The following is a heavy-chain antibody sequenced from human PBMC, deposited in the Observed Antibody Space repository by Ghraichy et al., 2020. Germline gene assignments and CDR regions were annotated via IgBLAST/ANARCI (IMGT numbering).Heavy chain of an antibody. CDR3: ARRGTDYYGSGIYYRFDP. D-gene: IGHD3-10*01. CDR2: IYYSGST. V-gene: IGHV4-39*01. J-gene: IGHJ5*02. Sequence: QTLSLTCTVSGGSISSSSYYWGWIRQPPGKGLEWIGSIYYSGSTYYNPSLKSRVTISVDTSKNQFSLKLSSVTAADTAVYYCARRGTDYYGSGIYYRFDPWGQGTLVTLSS. CDR1: GGSISSSSYY.